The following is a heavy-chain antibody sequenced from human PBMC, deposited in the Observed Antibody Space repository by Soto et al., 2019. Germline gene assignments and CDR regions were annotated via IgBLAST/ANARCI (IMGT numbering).Heavy chain of an antibody. CDR3: ARVATTVTDYYYYYYMVV. D-gene: IGHD4-17*01. CDR1: GGSISSYY. CDR2: IYYSGST. V-gene: IGHV4-59*08. J-gene: IGHJ6*03. Sequence: QVQLQESGPGLVKPSETLSLTCTVSGGSISSYYWSWIRQPPGKGLEWIGYIYYSGSTNYNPSLKSRVTISVATSNNQFSLKLSSVTAADTAVYYCARVATTVTDYYYYYYMVVWGKGTTVTVSS.